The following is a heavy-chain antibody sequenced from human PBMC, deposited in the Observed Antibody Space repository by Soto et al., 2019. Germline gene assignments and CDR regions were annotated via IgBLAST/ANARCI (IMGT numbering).Heavy chain of an antibody. D-gene: IGHD5-12*01. CDR3: AHSQRGPRDF. J-gene: IGHJ4*02. Sequence: QITLKESGPTLVRPTQTLTLTCTFSGFSLSTGGVAVAWIRQPPGEALEWLALIYWDDDKRYNPSLKSRLTITKDTSKDQVVLTVTNMDPLDTATYFCAHSQRGPRDFWGQGILVTVSS. V-gene: IGHV2-5*02. CDR2: IYWDDDK. CDR1: GFSLSTGGVA.